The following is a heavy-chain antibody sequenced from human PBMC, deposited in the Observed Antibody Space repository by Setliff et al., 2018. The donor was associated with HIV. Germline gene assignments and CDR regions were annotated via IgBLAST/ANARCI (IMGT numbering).Heavy chain of an antibody. J-gene: IGHJ4*02. CDR1: GYSISSGSY. CDR2: IYHNGTT. V-gene: IGHV4-38-2*01. CDR3: ATTAREPTS. Sequence: SETLSLTCGVSGYSISSGSYWGCIRQSPGKKLEWIGSIYHNGTTYYNPSLKSRVTISVDTSKNQFSLKLTSVTAADTAVYYCATTAREPTSWGQGTLVTVSS.